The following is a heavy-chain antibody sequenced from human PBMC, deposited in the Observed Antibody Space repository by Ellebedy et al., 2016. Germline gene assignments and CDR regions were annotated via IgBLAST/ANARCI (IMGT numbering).Heavy chain of an antibody. CDR2: IYHSGIT. CDR3: ARWSPLHWYFDL. V-gene: IGHV4/OR15-8*02. J-gene: IGHJ2*01. Sequence: SETLSPTXEVSGDSFSSGNWWSWVRQSPDKGLEWIGEIYHSGITKYNVSLKSQVAMSIDKSKNRFSVTLTSVTAADTAFYCCARWSPLHWYFDLWGRGTLVTVSS. CDR1: GDSFSSGNW.